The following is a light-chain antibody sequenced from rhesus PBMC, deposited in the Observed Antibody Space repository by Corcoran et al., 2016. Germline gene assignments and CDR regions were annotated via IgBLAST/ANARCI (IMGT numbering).Light chain of an antibody. CDR2: DAS. J-gene: IGKJ4*01. Sequence: DIQMTQSPSSLSAAVGDRVTITCRASQGINYYLSWYQQKPGKAPTSLIYDASRLEEGVPSRFSGSGSGTDYSLTISSLQPEDLATYYCQQYNTAPPTFGGGTKVEIK. V-gene: IGKV1-66*01. CDR3: QQYNTAPPT. CDR1: QGINYY.